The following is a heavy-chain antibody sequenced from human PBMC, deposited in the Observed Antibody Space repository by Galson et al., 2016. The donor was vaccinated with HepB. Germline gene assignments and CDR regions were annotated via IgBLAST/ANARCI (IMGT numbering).Heavy chain of an antibody. V-gene: IGHV1-69*06. CDR3: ARAGSSSWLYYYYYMDV. CDR2: IIPIFGTA. CDR1: GGTFSSYA. Sequence: SVKVSCKASGGTFSSYAISWVRQAPGQGLEWMGGIIPIFGTANYAQKFQGRVTITADKSTSTAYMELSSLRPEDTAVYYCARAGSSSWLYYYYYMDVWGKGATVTVSS. D-gene: IGHD6-13*01. J-gene: IGHJ6*03.